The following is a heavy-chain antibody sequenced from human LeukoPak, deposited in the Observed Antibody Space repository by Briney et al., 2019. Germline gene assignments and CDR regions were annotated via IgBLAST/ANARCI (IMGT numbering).Heavy chain of an antibody. Sequence: PGGSLRLSCAASGFTFSNSAMGWVRQAPGKGLEWVSTISYTGGSTYYTDSVKGRFTLSRDNSKSTLFLQMNSLRADDTAVYYCARDFIAATGRAFDIWGQGTMVTVSS. CDR1: GFTFSNSA. J-gene: IGHJ3*02. D-gene: IGHD6-13*01. V-gene: IGHV3-23*01. CDR2: ISYTGGST. CDR3: ARDFIAATGRAFDI.